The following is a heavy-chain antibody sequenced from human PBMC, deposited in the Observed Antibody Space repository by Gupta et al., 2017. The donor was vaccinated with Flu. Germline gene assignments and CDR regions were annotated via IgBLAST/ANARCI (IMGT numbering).Heavy chain of an antibody. Sequence: QVHLVQSGAEVKKPGASVTVSCAASGFTFTTYTFHWVRQAPGQRLEWMGWINAGNGNTKYSQKFQGRVTIARDTSASTAYLDLTSLTSEDTAVYYCAKAGGRSWFDPWGQGTLVTVSS. V-gene: IGHV1-3*01. CDR1: GFTFTTYT. CDR2: INAGNGNT. J-gene: IGHJ5*02. CDR3: AKAGGRSWFDP. D-gene: IGHD3-16*01.